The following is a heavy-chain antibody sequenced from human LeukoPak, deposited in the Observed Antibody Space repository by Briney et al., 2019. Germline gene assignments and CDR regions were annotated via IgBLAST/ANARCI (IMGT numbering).Heavy chain of an antibody. D-gene: IGHD4-17*01. CDR1: GFTFSSYW. V-gene: IGHV3-7*01. CDR3: ARVGPLTTVTESFDY. Sequence: GGSLRLSCAASGFTFSSYWLSWVRQAPGKGLEWVANIKQDGSEKYYVDSVKGRFTISRDNAKNSLYLQMNSLRAEDTAVYYCARVGPLTTVTESFDYWGQGTLVTVSS. CDR2: IKQDGSEK. J-gene: IGHJ4*02.